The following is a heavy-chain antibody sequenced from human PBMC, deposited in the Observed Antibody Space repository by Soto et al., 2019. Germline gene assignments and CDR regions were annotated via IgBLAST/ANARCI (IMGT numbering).Heavy chain of an antibody. V-gene: IGHV3-23*01. CDR1: GFTFSSYA. D-gene: IGHD1-1*01. CDR2: ISGSGGST. Sequence: GGSLRLSCAASGFTFSSYAMSRVRQAPGKGLEWVSAISGSGGSTYYADSVKGRFTISRDNSKNTLYLQMNSLRAEDTAVYYCAGAERYYYYYGMDVWGQGTTVTVSS. CDR3: AGAERYYYYYGMDV. J-gene: IGHJ6*02.